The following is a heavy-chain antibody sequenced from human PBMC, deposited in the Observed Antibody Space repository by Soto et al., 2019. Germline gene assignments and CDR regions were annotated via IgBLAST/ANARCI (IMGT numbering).Heavy chain of an antibody. V-gene: IGHV3-23*01. Sequence: EVQLLESGGGLVQPGGSLRLSCAASGFTFSSYAMSWVRQAPGKGLEWVSAISGSGGSTYYADSVKGRFTISRDNSKNTLYLQMNSLRAEDTAVYYCAKDPSNAPNPPPPFDYWGQGTLVTVSS. D-gene: IGHD2-8*01. J-gene: IGHJ4*02. CDR1: GFTFSSYA. CDR3: AKDPSNAPNPPPPFDY. CDR2: ISGSGGST.